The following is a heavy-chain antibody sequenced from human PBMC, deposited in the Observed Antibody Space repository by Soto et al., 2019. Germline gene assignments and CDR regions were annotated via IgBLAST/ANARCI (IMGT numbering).Heavy chain of an antibody. J-gene: IGHJ4*02. CDR3: ARVFSSSWYYFDS. CDR2: ITSSSTYI. V-gene: IGHV3-21*01. Sequence: GGSLRLSCSASGFTFSTYTMHWVRQAPGKGLEWVSSITSSSTYIYYADSVKGRFTISRDNAKNSLYLQMNSLRAEDTAVYHCARVFSSSWYYFDSWGQGTLVTVSS. CDR1: GFTFSTYT. D-gene: IGHD6-13*01.